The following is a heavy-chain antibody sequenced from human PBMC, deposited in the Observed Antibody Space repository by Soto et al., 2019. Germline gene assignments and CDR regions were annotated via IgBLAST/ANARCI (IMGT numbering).Heavy chain of an antibody. CDR3: AKGLYYHDSSGYRLFDY. CDR1: GFMFNNYA. Sequence: PGGSLRLSCAASGFMFNNYAMSWVRQAPGKGLEWVSTVSVSGGTTYYADSLKGRFTISRDNSKKTVYLQMNRLRADDTAIYYCAKGLYYHDSSGYRLFDYWGQGTLVTVS. CDR2: VSVSGGTT. V-gene: IGHV3-23*01. D-gene: IGHD3-22*01. J-gene: IGHJ4*02.